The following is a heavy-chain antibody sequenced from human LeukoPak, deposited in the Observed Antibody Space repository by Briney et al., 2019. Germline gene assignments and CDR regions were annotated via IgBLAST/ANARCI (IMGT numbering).Heavy chain of an antibody. CDR3: ASGYSSSGANWFDP. V-gene: IGHV4-4*07. D-gene: IGHD6-6*01. CDR1: GGSISSYY. J-gene: IGHJ5*02. Sequence: SETLSLTCTVSGGSISSYYWSWIRQPAGKGLEWIGRIYTSGSTNYNPSLKSRVTMSVDTSKNQFSLKLSSVTAADTAVYYCASGYSSSGANWFDPWGQGTLVTVSS. CDR2: IYTSGST.